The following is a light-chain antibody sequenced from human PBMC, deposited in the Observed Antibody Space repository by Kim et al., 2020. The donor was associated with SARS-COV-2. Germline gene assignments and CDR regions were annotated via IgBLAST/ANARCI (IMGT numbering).Light chain of an antibody. CDR2: DVT. Sequence: QSALTQPASVSGSPGQSITISCTGTSSDIGGYNYVSWYQQHPDKAPQLVIYDVTKRPSGVSNRFSGSKSGNTASLTISGLQAEDEADYYCSSYKTPSSFIFGRGTKVTVL. J-gene: IGLJ1*01. CDR3: SSYKTPSSFI. V-gene: IGLV2-14*01. CDR1: SSDIGGYNY.